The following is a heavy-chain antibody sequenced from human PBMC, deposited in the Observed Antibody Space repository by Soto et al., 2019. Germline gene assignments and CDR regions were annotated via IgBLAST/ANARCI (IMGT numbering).Heavy chain of an antibody. CDR3: ARDKTYQLGGNNWFDP. Sequence: GGSLRLSCAASGFTFSSYSMNWVRQAPGKGLEWVSSISSSSYIYYADSVKGRFTISRDNAKNSLYLQMNSLRAEDTAVYYCARDKTYQLGGNNWFDPWGQGTLVTVSS. V-gene: IGHV3-21*01. D-gene: IGHD2-2*01. CDR1: GFTFSSYS. J-gene: IGHJ5*02. CDR2: ISSSSYI.